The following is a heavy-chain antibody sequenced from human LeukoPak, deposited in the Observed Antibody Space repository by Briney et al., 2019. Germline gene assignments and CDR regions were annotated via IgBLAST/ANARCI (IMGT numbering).Heavy chain of an antibody. CDR2: VSGGGFDT. CDR1: GFTLSNYV. Sequence: GSLRLSCVASGFTLSNYVMSWVRQAPGKGLEWVSGVSGGGFDTYYTDSVKGRFTISRDNSKNTLYLQMNSLRAEDTAVYYCAKNPGSGYCSSTSCYHYYYYGMDVWGQGTTVTVSS. J-gene: IGHJ6*02. V-gene: IGHV3-23*01. CDR3: AKNPGSGYCSSTSCYHYYYYGMDV. D-gene: IGHD2-2*01.